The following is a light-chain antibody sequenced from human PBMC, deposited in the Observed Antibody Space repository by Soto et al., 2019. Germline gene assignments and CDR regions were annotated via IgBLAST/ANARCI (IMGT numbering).Light chain of an antibody. V-gene: IGLV9-49*01. Sequence: QAVVTQPPSASASLGASVTLTCTLSSGYGNYKVDWYQQRPGKGPRFVMRVGTGGIVGSKGDGIPDRFSVLGSGLNRYLTIKNIQEEDESDYHCGADHGSGSNFVVVFGGGTQLTVL. CDR1: SGYGNYK. CDR2: VGTGGIVG. J-gene: IGLJ2*01. CDR3: GADHGSGSNFVVV.